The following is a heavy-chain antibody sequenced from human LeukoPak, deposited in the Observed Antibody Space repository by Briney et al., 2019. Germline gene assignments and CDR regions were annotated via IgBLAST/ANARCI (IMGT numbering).Heavy chain of an antibody. V-gene: IGHV4-30-2*01. CDR3: ASTEDIAARFDY. J-gene: IGHJ4*02. CDR1: GYSISSGGYY. D-gene: IGHD6-6*01. CDR2: IYHSGST. Sequence: SETLSLTCTVSGYSISSGGYYWSWIRQPPGKGLEWIGYIYHSGSTYYNPSLKSRVTISVDRSKNQFSLKLSSVTAADTAVYYCASTEDIAARFDYWGQGTLVTVSS.